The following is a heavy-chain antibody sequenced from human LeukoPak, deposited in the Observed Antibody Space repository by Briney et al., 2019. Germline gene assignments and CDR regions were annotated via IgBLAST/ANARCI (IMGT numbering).Heavy chain of an antibody. V-gene: IGHV3-7*01. Sequence: GGSLRLSCAASGFTFSSYWMSWVRQAPGKGLEWVANIKQDGSEKYYVDSVKGRFTISRDNAKNSLYLQMNSLRAEDTAVYYCAREVVLRWPHAFDIWGQGTMVTVSS. CDR3: AREVVLRWPHAFDI. CDR2: IKQDGSEK. CDR1: GFTFSSYW. D-gene: IGHD4-23*01. J-gene: IGHJ3*02.